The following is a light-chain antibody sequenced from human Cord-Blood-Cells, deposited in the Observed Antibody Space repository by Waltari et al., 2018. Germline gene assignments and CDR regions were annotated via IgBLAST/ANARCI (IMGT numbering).Light chain of an antibody. J-gene: IGLJ3*02. Sequence: QSALTQPASVSGSPGQSITISCTGTSSDVGRYNLVSWSQQHPGKAPKLIFYEGSKRPSGVSNRFSGSKSGNTASLTISGLQAEDEADYYCCSYAGSSTFVFGGGTKLTVL. CDR2: EGS. CDR1: SSDVGRYNL. CDR3: CSYAGSSTFV. V-gene: IGLV2-23*03.